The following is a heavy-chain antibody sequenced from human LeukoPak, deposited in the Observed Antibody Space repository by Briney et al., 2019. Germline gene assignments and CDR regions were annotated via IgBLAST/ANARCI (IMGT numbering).Heavy chain of an antibody. CDR3: ARALYNRFFDY. D-gene: IGHD1-1*01. V-gene: IGHV4-59*01. J-gene: IGHJ4*02. CDR2: IYYSGSI. Sequence: PSETLSLTCNVSGGSISSDYWSWIRQPPGKGLEWIGYIYYSGSINYNPSLKSRATMSVDTSKNQVSLKLRSVTAADTAVYYCARALYNRFFDYWGLGTLVTVSS. CDR1: GGSISSDY.